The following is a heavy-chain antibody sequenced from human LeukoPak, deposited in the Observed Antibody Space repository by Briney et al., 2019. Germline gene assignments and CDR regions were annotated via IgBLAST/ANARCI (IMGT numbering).Heavy chain of an antibody. CDR3: ARAKYCSGGSCYPDPNWFDP. D-gene: IGHD2-15*01. Sequence: SETLSLTCTVSGGSISSYYWSWIRQPAGKGLEWIGRIYTSGSTNYNPSLKSRVTMSVDTSKNQFSLNLSSVTAADTAVYYCARAKYCSGGSCYPDPNWFDPWGQGTLVTVSS. CDR2: IYTSGST. CDR1: GGSISSYY. J-gene: IGHJ5*02. V-gene: IGHV4-4*07.